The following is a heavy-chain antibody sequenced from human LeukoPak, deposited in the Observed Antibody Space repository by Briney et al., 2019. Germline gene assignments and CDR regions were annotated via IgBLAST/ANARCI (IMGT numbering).Heavy chain of an antibody. CDR1: GFTFSSYS. V-gene: IGHV3-48*01. D-gene: IGHD1-26*01. J-gene: IGHJ3*02. Sequence: PGGSLRLSCGASGFTFSSYSMNWVRQAPGKGLEWVSYISSSSSTIYYADSVKGRFTISRDNAENSLYLQMNSLRAEDTAVYYCARDGLLTPNDAFDIWGQGTMVTVSS. CDR3: ARDGLLTPNDAFDI. CDR2: ISSSSSTI.